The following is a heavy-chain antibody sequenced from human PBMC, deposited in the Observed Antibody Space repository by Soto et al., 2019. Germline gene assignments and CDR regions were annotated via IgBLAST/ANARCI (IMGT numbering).Heavy chain of an antibody. CDR2: IYYSGST. J-gene: IGHJ5*02. CDR1: GGSINSRSYS. V-gene: IGHV4-31*03. CDR3: ARSVFP. Sequence: PSETLSLTCSVSGGSINSRSYSWSWIRQHPGKGLEWIGYIYYSGSTYYNPSLKIRVTISVDTSKNQFSLKLSSVTAADTAVYYCARSVFPWGQGTLVTVSS.